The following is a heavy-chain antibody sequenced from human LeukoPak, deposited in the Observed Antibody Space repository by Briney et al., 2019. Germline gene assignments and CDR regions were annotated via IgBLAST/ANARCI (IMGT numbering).Heavy chain of an antibody. CDR1: GYTFTSYG. J-gene: IGHJ6*03. D-gene: IGHD2-2*01. Sequence: ASVKVSCKASGYTFTSYGISWVRQAPGQGLEWMGWISAYNGNTNYAQKLQGRVTMTTDTSTSTAYMELRSLRSDDTAVYYCARGVVVPAAIFRDYYYYYMDVWGKGTTVTVSS. CDR2: ISAYNGNT. CDR3: ARGVVVPAAIFRDYYYYYMDV. V-gene: IGHV1-18*01.